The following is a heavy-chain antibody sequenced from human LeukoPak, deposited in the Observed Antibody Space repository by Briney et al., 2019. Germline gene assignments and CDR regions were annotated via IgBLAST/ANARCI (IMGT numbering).Heavy chain of an antibody. J-gene: IGHJ4*02. CDR1: GFTFSSYS. CDR2: ISGTSSHI. CDR3: TRGSEWTSGVSDY. V-gene: IGHV3-21*06. D-gene: IGHD3-3*01. Sequence: PGGSLRLSCAASGFTFSSYSMNWVRQAPGKGLEWVSSISGTSSHIYYADSVKGRFSISRDNAQNSLYLQMNSLRAEDTAVYYCTRGSEWTSGVSDYWGQGTLVTVS.